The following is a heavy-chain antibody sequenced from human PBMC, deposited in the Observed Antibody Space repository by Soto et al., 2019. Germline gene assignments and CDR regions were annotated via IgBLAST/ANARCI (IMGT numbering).Heavy chain of an antibody. V-gene: IGHV1-18*01. CDR1: GYTFTIYG. J-gene: IGHJ5*02. D-gene: IGHD2-21*02. Sequence: VKVSCKAFGYTFTIYGISWVRQAPGQGLEWMGWISAYNGNTNYAQKLQGRVTMTTDTSTSTAYMELRSLRSDDTAVYYCARDSLVVVTAMGSWGQGTLVTVSS. CDR3: ARDSLVVVTAMGS. CDR2: ISAYNGNT.